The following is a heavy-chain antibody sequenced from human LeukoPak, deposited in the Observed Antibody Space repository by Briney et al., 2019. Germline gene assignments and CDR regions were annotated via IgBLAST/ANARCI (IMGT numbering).Heavy chain of an antibody. CDR1: GYTFTSYA. D-gene: IGHD4/OR15-4a*01. Sequence: RASVKVSCKASGYTFTSYAMHWVRQAPGQRLEWMGWINAGNGNTKYSQEFQGRVTITRDTSASTAYMELSSLRSEDMAVYYCARGPANLPDLGSPNRWYYMDVWGKGTTVTVSS. J-gene: IGHJ6*03. CDR2: INAGNGNT. CDR3: ARGPANLPDLGSPNRWYYMDV. V-gene: IGHV1-3*03.